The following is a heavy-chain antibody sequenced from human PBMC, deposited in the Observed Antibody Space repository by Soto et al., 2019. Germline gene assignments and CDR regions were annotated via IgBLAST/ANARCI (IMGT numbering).Heavy chain of an antibody. Sequence: TSETLSLTCTVSGGSISSYYWIWIRQPPGKGLEWIGYIYYSGSTNYNPSLKSRVTISVDTSKNQFSLKLSSVTAADTAVYYCASTKYYDFWSGYFYYFDYWGQGTLVTVSS. CDR1: GGSISSYY. J-gene: IGHJ4*02. V-gene: IGHV4-59*08. CDR3: ASTKYYDFWSGYFYYFDY. CDR2: IYYSGST. D-gene: IGHD3-3*01.